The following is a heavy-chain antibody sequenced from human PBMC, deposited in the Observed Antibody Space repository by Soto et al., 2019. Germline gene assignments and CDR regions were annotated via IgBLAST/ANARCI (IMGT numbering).Heavy chain of an antibody. V-gene: IGHV3-20*01. J-gene: IGHJ5*02. CDR1: GFTFDDYG. CDR3: ARDQPHVDYWGWFDP. Sequence: EVQLVESGGGVVRPGGSLRLSCAASGFTFDDYGMSWVLQAPGKGLEWVSGINRNDGSTAYADSVKGRFTISRDNAKNSLYLQMNSLRAEDTALYHCARDQPHVDYWGWFDPWGQGTLVTVSS. CDR2: INRNDGST. D-gene: IGHD4-17*01.